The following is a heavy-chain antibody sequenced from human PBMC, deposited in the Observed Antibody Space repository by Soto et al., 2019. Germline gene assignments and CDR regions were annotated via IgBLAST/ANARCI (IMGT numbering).Heavy chain of an antibody. D-gene: IGHD5-12*01. CDR3: ASRNCGYICYHDY. Sequence: GASVKVSCKPSGYTFTSYLIYWVRQAPGQRLEWMGWINTGNGDTKYSQKFQGRVTITRDTSASTAYMELSSLTSEDTAVYYCASRNCGYICYHDYWGQGTLVTVSS. CDR2: INTGNGDT. J-gene: IGHJ4*02. V-gene: IGHV1-3*04. CDR1: GYTFTSYL.